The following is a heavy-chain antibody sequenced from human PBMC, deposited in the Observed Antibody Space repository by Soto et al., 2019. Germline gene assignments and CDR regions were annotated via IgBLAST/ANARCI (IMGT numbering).Heavy chain of an antibody. CDR2: IDPSDSYT. J-gene: IGHJ5*02. D-gene: IGHD6-13*01. Sequence: PGESLKISCKGSGYSFTSYWISWVRQMPGKGLEWMGRIDPSDSYTNYSPSFQGHVTISADKSISTAYLQWSSLKASDTAMYYWARHDSSSWYRGGNWFDPWGQGTLVTVSS. CDR3: ARHDSSSWYRGGNWFDP. CDR1: GYSFTSYW. V-gene: IGHV5-10-1*01.